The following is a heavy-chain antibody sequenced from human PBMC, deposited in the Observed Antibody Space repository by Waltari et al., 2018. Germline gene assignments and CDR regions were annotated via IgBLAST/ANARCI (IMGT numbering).Heavy chain of an antibody. D-gene: IGHD4-17*01. J-gene: IGHJ3*02. CDR3: ASLAYGSDYGEVDAFDI. CDR1: GGTFSSYA. CDR2: IIPIFGTA. V-gene: IGHV1-69*08. Sequence: QVQLVQSGAEVKKPGSSVKVSCKASGGTFSSYAISWVRQAPGQGLEWMGRIIPIFGTANYAQKFQGRVTITADKSTSTAYMELSSLRSEDTAVYYCASLAYGSDYGEVDAFDIWGQGTMVTVSS.